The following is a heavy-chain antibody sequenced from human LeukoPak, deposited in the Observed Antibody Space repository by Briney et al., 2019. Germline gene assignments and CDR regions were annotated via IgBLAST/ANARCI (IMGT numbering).Heavy chain of an antibody. J-gene: IGHJ5*02. Sequence: SETLSLTCTVSGGTISSYYCSWIRQPPGKGLEWIGYIYYTGSTYYNPSLKSRATISVDTSKNQFSLKLSSVTAADTAVYYCARAGGGYTNGYWFHPWGQRTLVTVSS. V-gene: IGHV4-59*01. CDR3: ARAGGGYTNGYWFHP. CDR1: GGTISSYY. D-gene: IGHD5-18*01. CDR2: IYYTGST.